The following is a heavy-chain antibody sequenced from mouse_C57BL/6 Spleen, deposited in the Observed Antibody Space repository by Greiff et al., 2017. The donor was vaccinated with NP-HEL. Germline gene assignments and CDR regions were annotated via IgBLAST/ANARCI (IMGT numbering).Heavy chain of an antibody. CDR2: ISSGSSTI. D-gene: IGHD1-1*01. V-gene: IGHV5-17*01. CDR1: GFTFSDYG. CDR3: ARLYGSSHYYAMDY. Sequence: DVHLVESGGGLVKPGGSLKLSCAASGFTFSDYGMHWVRQAPEKGLEWVAYISSGSSTIYYADTVKGRFTISRDNAKNTLYLQMTSLRYEVTAMYYCARLYGSSHYYAMDYWGQGTSVTVSS. J-gene: IGHJ4*01.